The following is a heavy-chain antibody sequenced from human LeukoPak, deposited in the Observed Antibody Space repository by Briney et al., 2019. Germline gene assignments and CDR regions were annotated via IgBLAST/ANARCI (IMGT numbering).Heavy chain of an antibody. CDR1: GFTFDDYA. CDR3: APLSWSAGELG. Sequence: GRSLRLSCAASGFTFDDYAMHWVRQAPGKGLEWVSGISWNSGSIGYADSVKGRFTISRDNAKNSLYLQMNSLRAEDTAVYYCAPLSWSAGELGWGQGTMVTVSS. CDR2: ISWNSGSI. D-gene: IGHD6-13*01. J-gene: IGHJ3*01. V-gene: IGHV3-9*01.